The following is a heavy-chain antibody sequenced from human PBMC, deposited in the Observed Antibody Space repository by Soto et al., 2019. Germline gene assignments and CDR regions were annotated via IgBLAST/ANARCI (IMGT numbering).Heavy chain of an antibody. CDR2: MNPNSGNT. Sequence: QVQLVQSGAEVKKPGASVKVSCKASGYTFTSYDINWVRQATGQGLEWMGWMNPNSGNTGYAQKCRXXVTTTRNTSISTAYMELSSRRSEDTAVYYCAGEQQVRGFDPWGQGTRVTISS. J-gene: IGHJ5*02. V-gene: IGHV1-8*01. D-gene: IGHD6-13*01. CDR1: GYTFTSYD. CDR3: AGEQQVRGFDP.